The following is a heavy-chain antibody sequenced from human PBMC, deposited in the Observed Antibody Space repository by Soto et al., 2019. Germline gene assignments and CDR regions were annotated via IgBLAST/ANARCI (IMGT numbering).Heavy chain of an antibody. CDR3: ARANYYDSSGPQGVDP. V-gene: IGHV1-18*01. D-gene: IGHD3-22*01. CDR2: ISAYNGNT. Sequence: ASVKVSCKASGYTFTSYGISWVRQAPGQGLEWMGWISAYNGNTNYAQKLQGRVTMTTDTSTSTAYMELRSLRSDDTAVYYCARANYYDSSGPQGVDPWGQGTLVTVSS. CDR1: GYTFTSYG. J-gene: IGHJ5*02.